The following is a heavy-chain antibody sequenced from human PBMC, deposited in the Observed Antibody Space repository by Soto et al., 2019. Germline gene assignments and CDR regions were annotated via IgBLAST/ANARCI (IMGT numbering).Heavy chain of an antibody. Sequence: GGSLRLSCAASGFTFSTYGMHWVRQAPGVGLEWVAVISYDGSDKYYEDSVKGRFTISRDNSKNTLYLQMNSLRAEDTAVYYCAKESAPTTVTTSGGLYYYYYMDVWGKGTTVTVS. V-gene: IGHV3-30*18. CDR2: ISYDGSDK. J-gene: IGHJ6*03. CDR1: GFTFSTYG. D-gene: IGHD4-17*01. CDR3: AKESAPTTVTTSGGLYYYYYMDV.